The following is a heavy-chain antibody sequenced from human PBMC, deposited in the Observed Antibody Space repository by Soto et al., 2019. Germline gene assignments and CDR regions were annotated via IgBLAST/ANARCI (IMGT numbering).Heavy chain of an antibody. CDR3: ARDSSGRHDY. V-gene: IGHV4-59*01. J-gene: IGHJ4*02. Sequence: WTWIRQPPGKGLEWIGYIYQSGTTNYNASLKSRVTISIATSKNQFFLKLNSVTAADTAVYYCARDSSGRHDYWGQGTLVTVSS. D-gene: IGHD3-22*01. CDR2: IYQSGTT.